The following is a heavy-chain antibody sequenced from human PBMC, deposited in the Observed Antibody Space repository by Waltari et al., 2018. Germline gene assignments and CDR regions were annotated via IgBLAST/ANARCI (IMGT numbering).Heavy chain of an antibody. CDR2: FEPEDGET. D-gene: IGHD2-2*01. CDR3: ATSVPAALTSNWFDP. Sequence: QVQLVQSGAEVKKPGASVKVSCKVSGYTLTELSMHWVRQAPGKGLEWMGGFEPEDGETIYAQKFQGRVTMTEETSTDTAYMELSSLRSEDTAVYYCATSVPAALTSNWFDPWGQGTLVTVSS. CDR1: GYTLTELS. V-gene: IGHV1-24*01. J-gene: IGHJ5*02.